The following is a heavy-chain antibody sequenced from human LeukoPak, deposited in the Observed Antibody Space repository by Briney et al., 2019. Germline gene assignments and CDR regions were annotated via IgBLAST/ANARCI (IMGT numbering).Heavy chain of an antibody. Sequence: GASVKVSCKASGYTFTGYYMHWVRQAPGHGLEWMGWINPNSGGTNYAQKFQGRVTMTRDTSISTAYMELSRLRSDDTAVYYCARVVLVYALNWFDPWGQGTLVTVSS. J-gene: IGHJ5*02. CDR3: ARVVLVYALNWFDP. CDR1: GYTFTGYY. CDR2: INPNSGGT. D-gene: IGHD2-8*01. V-gene: IGHV1-2*02.